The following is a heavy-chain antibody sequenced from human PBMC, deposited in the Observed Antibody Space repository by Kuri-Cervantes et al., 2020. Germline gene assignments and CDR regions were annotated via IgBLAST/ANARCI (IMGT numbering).Heavy chain of an antibody. Sequence: GSLRLSCAVSGGSISSSNWWSWVRQPPGKGLEWIGEIYHSGSTNYNPSLKSRVTISVDKSKNQFSLKLSSVTAADTAVYYCARSRKSILARPKGFWFDPWGQGTLVTVSS. CDR1: GGSISSSNW. J-gene: IGHJ5*02. D-gene: IGHD6-6*01. CDR3: ARSRKSILARPKGFWFDP. CDR2: IYHSGST. V-gene: IGHV4-4*02.